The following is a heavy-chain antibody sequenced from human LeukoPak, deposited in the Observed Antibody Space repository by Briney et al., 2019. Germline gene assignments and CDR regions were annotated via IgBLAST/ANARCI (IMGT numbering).Heavy chain of an antibody. D-gene: IGHD1/OR15-1a*01. J-gene: IGHJ2*01. CDR3: AKQRAYWYFDF. V-gene: IGHV3-48*01. Sequence: GGSLRLSCVASGFTFSTYGMNWVRQAPGKGLEWVSFISSSSGTTYYADSVKGRFTISRDNSKNTLYLQMNSLRAEDTAVYYCAKQRAYWYFDFWGRGTLVTVSS. CDR2: ISSSSGTT. CDR1: GFTFSTYG.